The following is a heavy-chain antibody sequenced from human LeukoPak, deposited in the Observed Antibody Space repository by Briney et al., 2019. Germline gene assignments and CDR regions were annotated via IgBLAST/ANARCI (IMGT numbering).Heavy chain of an antibody. J-gene: IGHJ4*02. CDR1: GSTFSTYG. D-gene: IGHD5-12*01. CDR2: VSGSSGNT. V-gene: IGHV3-23*01. Sequence: PGGSLRLSCAASGSTFSTYGITWVRQAPGKGLEWVSGVSGSSGNTYYVDSVKGRFTISRDNSKNTVYLQMNSLRAEDSALYYCTKWNGYADYWGQGILVTVSS. CDR3: TKWNGYADY.